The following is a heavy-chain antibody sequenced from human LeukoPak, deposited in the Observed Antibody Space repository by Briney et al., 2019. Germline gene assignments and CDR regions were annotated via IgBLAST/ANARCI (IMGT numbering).Heavy chain of an antibody. CDR1: GFTFSSSG. CDR2: IWYDGSNK. J-gene: IGHJ1*01. CDR3: ATEGAIVVKGGNFPH. D-gene: IGHD2-15*01. V-gene: IGHV3-33*01. Sequence: PGGSLRLSCAASGFTFSSSGMHWVRQAPGKGLEWVAVIWYDGSNKYYGDSVKGRSTISRDNSKNTLSLQMNSPRTDDTAVYYCATEGAIVVKGGNFPHWGQGTLVTVSS.